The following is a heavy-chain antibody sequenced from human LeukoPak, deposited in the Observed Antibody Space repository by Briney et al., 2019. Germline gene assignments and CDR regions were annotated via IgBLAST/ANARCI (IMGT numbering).Heavy chain of an antibody. J-gene: IGHJ5*02. CDR3: ARGDSSGSNWFDP. V-gene: IGHV1-69*13. CDR2: IIPIFGTA. D-gene: IGHD6-19*01. CDR1: GGTFSSYA. Sequence: SVKVSCKASGGTFSSYAISWVRQAPGQGLEWMGGIIPIFGTANYAQKFQGRVTITADESTSTAYMELSSLRSEDTAVYYCARGDSSGSNWFDPWGQGTLVTVSS.